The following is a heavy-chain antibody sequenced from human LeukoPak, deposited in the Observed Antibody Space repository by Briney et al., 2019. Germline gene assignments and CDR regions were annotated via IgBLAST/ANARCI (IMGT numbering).Heavy chain of an antibody. V-gene: IGHV1-8*01. Sequence: GASVKVSCKASGYTFTIYDINWVRQATGQGLEWMGWMNPNSGNTGYAQKFQGRVTMTRNTSISTAYMELSSLRSEDTAVYYCARVGVYYSSGWYGCWGQGTLVTVSS. J-gene: IGHJ5*01. CDR1: GYTFTIYD. CDR3: ARVGVYYSSGWYGC. CDR2: MNPNSGNT. D-gene: IGHD6-19*01.